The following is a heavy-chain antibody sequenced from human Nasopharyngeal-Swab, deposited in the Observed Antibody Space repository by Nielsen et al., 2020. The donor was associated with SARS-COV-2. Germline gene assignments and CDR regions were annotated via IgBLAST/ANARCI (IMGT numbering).Heavy chain of an antibody. CDR3: ARGSQGTRWS. D-gene: IGHD2-15*01. CDR2: TWYRSKRHY. J-gene: IGHJ5*02. CDR1: GDSVSSNTAA. V-gene: IGHV6-1*01. Sequence: SCAISGDSVSSNTAAWSWIRRSPSRGLEWLGRTWYRSKRHYDYAESVKSRITINPDTTKNQFYLQLNSVTPEDTAVYYCARGSQGTRWSWGQGTLVTVSS.